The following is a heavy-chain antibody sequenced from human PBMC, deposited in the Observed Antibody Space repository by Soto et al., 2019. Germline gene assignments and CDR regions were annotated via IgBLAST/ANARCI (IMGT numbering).Heavy chain of an antibody. Sequence: PSETLSLTCAVSGGSISSSNWWSWVRQPPGKGLEWIGEIYHSGSTNYNPSLKSRVTISVDKSKNQFSLKLSSVTAADTAVYYWAGPDCSSTSCYDYYYYGMDVWGQGTTVTVSS. V-gene: IGHV4-4*02. CDR1: GGSISSSNW. J-gene: IGHJ6*02. CDR3: AGPDCSSTSCYDYYYYGMDV. D-gene: IGHD2-2*01. CDR2: IYHSGST.